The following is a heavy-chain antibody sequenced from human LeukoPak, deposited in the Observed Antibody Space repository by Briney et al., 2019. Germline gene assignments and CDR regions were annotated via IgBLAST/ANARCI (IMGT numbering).Heavy chain of an antibody. CDR3: AHFKGGSFDF. Sequence: PSETLSLTCTVFGGSISSSNYYWGWIRQPPGKGLEWIGSIYYSGNTYYNPSLKSRVTISVDTSKNQFSLKLTSVTAADTAVYYCAHFKGGSFDFWGQGTMVTVSS. D-gene: IGHD1-26*01. CDR2: IYYSGNT. V-gene: IGHV4-39*01. J-gene: IGHJ3*01. CDR1: GGSISSSNYY.